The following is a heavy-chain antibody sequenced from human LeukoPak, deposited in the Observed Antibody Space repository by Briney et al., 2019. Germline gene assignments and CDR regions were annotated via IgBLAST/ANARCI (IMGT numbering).Heavy chain of an antibody. CDR2: ITGNGGST. Sequence: GGSLRLSCAASGFTFSSYTMNWVRQAPGQGLEWVSAITGNGGSTHYADSVKGRFTISRDNSKNTLYLQMNSLRAEDTAVYYCAKARDIVVVSGLDYWGQGTLVTVSS. J-gene: IGHJ4*02. D-gene: IGHD2-15*01. CDR3: AKARDIVVVSGLDY. CDR1: GFTFSSYT. V-gene: IGHV3-23*01.